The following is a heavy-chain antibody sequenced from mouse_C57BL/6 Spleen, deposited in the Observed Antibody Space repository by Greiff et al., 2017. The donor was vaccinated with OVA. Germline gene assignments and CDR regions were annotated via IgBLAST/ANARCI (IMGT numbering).Heavy chain of an antibody. CDR1: GYTFTEYT. D-gene: IGHD3-2*02. Sequence: VKVVESGAELVKPGASVKLSCKASGYTFTEYTIHWVKQRSGQGLEWIGWFYPGSGSITYNEKVKDKATLTADKSSSTVYMELSRLTSEDSAVYFCARHGVQLRLPFAYWGQGTLVTVSA. CDR2: FYPGSGSI. CDR3: ARHGVQLRLPFAY. V-gene: IGHV1-62-2*01. J-gene: IGHJ3*01.